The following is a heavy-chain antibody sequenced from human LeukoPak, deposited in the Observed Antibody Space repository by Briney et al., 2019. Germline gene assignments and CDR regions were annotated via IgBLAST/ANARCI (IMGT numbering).Heavy chain of an antibody. Sequence: SETLSLTCTVSGGSISSSSYYWGWIRQPPGKGLEWIGSIYNSGSTYYNPSLKSRVTISVDTSENQFSLKLSSVTAADTAVYYCARTGYSNNWYASAGYWGQGTLVTVSS. CDR3: ARTGYSNNWYASAGY. D-gene: IGHD6-13*01. J-gene: IGHJ4*02. CDR1: GGSISSSSYY. CDR2: IYNSGST. V-gene: IGHV4-39*01.